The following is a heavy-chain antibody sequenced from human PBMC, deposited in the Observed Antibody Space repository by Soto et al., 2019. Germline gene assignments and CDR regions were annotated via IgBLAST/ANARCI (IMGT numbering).Heavy chain of an antibody. Sequence: EVQLLESGGGLVQPGGSLRLSCAASGFTFSNYAVTWVRQAPGKGLEWVSTISGSGGSTYYADSVKGRFTISRDNSKNTLYLQMTSLRAEDTAVYYCAKDPGSIWYDIDYWGQGTLVTVSS. V-gene: IGHV3-23*01. CDR2: ISGSGGST. CDR1: GFTFSNYA. D-gene: IGHD6-13*01. J-gene: IGHJ4*02. CDR3: AKDPGSIWYDIDY.